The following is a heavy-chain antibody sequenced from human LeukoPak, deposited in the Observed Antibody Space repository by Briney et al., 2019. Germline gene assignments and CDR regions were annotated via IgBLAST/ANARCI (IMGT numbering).Heavy chain of an antibody. J-gene: IGHJ5*02. CDR3: AKLYGSGSPNWFDP. CDR2: IYPGDSDT. V-gene: IGHV5-51*01. D-gene: IGHD3-10*01. CDR1: GYIFTSYW. Sequence: GGSLQISCQGSGYIFTSYWIGWVRQMPGKGLEGMGIIYPGDSDTRYSPSFQGQVTISADKSISTAYLQWSSLKASDTAMYYCAKLYGSGSPNWFDPWGQGTLVTVSS.